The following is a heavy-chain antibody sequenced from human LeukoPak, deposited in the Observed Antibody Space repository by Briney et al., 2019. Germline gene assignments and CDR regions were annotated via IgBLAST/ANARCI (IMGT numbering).Heavy chain of an antibody. Sequence: GGSLRLSCAASGFSFRNYWMGWVRQAPGKGLEWVANTKPDGSAEYYADSVRGRFSTSRDNAKNSLYLQMNSLRAEDTAVYYCARGGAMVRGVSPLDYWGQGTLVTVSS. V-gene: IGHV3-7*01. CDR1: GFSFRNYW. D-gene: IGHD3-10*01. J-gene: IGHJ4*02. CDR3: ARGGAMVRGVSPLDY. CDR2: TKPDGSAE.